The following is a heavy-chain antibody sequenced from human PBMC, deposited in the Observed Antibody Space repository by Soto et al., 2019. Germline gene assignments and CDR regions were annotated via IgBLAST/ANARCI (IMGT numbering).Heavy chain of an antibody. Sequence: QVQLVESGGGVVQPGRSLRLSCAASGFTFSSYGMHWVRQAPGKRLEWVAVIWYDGSNKYYADSVKGRFTISRDNSKNTLYLQMNSLRAEDTAVYYCARSNYDFWSGSTDYWGQGTLVTVSS. V-gene: IGHV3-33*01. D-gene: IGHD3-3*01. J-gene: IGHJ4*02. CDR3: ARSNYDFWSGSTDY. CDR1: GFTFSSYG. CDR2: IWYDGSNK.